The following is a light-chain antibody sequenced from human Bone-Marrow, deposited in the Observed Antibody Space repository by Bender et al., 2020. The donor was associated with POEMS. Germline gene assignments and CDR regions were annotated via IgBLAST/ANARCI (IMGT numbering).Light chain of an antibody. J-gene: IGLJ2*01. CDR2: EGS. CDR1: SSDVGTYDY. V-gene: IGLV2-23*01. Sequence: HSALAQPASVSGSPGQSITISCTGGSSDVGTYDYVSWYQQHPGKAPKLIIFEGSRRPSGISNRFSGSKSGNTASLTISGLQAEDEADYYCCSYAGRTTFVIFGDGTKLTVL. CDR3: CSYAGRTTFVI.